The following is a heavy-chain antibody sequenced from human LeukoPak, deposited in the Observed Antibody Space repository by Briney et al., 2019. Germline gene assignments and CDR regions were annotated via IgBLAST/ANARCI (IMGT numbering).Heavy chain of an antibody. CDR3: ARDLKDTGYTSGWYKD. CDR2: ITSSSSDI. CDR1: GFTFSSYE. Sequence: GGSLRLSCAASGFTFSSYEMNWVRQAPGKGLEWGSSITSSSSDIYYADSVKGRFTISRDNAKNSLFLQMNSLRAEDTAVYYCARDLKDTGYTSGWYKDWGQGTLVTVSS. J-gene: IGHJ4*02. D-gene: IGHD6-19*01. V-gene: IGHV3-21*01.